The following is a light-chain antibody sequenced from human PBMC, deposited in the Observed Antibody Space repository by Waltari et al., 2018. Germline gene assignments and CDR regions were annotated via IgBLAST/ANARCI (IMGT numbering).Light chain of an antibody. V-gene: IGKV1-39*01. J-gene: IGKJ1*01. CDR1: QSITNF. CDR3: QQSYSTPWT. Sequence: DIQMTQSPSSLSASAGDRVTITCRASQSITNFLNCYQQTPGKAPKLLISAASSFQSGVPSRFSGSGSGTDFTLTISSLQPDDFATYYCQQSYSTPWTFGQGTKVELK. CDR2: AAS.